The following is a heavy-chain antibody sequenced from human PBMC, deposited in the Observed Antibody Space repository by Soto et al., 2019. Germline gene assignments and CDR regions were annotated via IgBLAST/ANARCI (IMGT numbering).Heavy chain of an antibody. V-gene: IGHV4-59*08. CDR1: GGSISSYY. Sequence: SETLSLTCTVSGGSISSYYWSWIRQPPGKGLEWIAYIYYSGSTEYNPSLKSRVTISVDTSKNQFSLKLSFVTAADTAVYYCATMGTPATGLYYFDYWGQGTLVTVSS. CDR2: IYYSGST. J-gene: IGHJ4*02. CDR3: ATMGTPATGLYYFDY. D-gene: IGHD1-7*01.